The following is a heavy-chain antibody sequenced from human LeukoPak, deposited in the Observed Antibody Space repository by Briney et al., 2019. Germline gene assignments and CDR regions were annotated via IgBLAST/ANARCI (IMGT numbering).Heavy chain of an antibody. Sequence: GGSLRLSCAASGFTFSDYYMSWIRQAPGKGLEWVSGISWNGGSTGYADSVKGRFTVSRDNAKNSLYLQMNSLRAEDTALYYCARDSSGWSHAFDIWGQGTMVTVSS. J-gene: IGHJ3*02. CDR3: ARDSSGWSHAFDI. D-gene: IGHD6-19*01. CDR1: GFTFSDYY. CDR2: ISWNGGST. V-gene: IGHV3-20*04.